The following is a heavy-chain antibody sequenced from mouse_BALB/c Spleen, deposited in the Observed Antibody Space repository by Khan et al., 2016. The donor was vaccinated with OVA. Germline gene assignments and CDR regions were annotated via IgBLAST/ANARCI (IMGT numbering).Heavy chain of an antibody. D-gene: IGHD4-1*01. CDR3: ARYLTGSVAY. V-gene: IGHV5-6*01. CDR2: ISSGGDYT. Sequence: EVQLVESGGDLVKPGGSLKLSCAASGFTFSSYSMSWVRQTPDKRLEWVATISSGGDYTYYPDSVKGRFTISRDNAKNTLYLQMSSLKSEDTAMCYCARYLTGSVAYWGQGTLVTASA. CDR1: GFTFSSYS. J-gene: IGHJ3*01.